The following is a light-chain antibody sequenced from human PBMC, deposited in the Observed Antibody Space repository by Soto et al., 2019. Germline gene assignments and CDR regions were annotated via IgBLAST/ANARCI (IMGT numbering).Light chain of an antibody. CDR3: QVYSSLVT. V-gene: IGKV3-20*01. CDR2: GSS. CDR1: QSVSSSQ. Sequence: EVVLTQSPGTLSSYPGERATLSCRASQSVSSSQLACYQQKPGQAPMLVIYGSSSMATGVPARFSGSGSGTDFTLTISRLQPDDFAAYYCQVYSSLVTFGRGTKLEIK. J-gene: IGKJ2*01.